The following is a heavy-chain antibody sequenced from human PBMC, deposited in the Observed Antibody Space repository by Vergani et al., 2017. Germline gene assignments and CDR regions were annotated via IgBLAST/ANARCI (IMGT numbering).Heavy chain of an antibody. CDR3: AGGVRYDDILTGYPAPGYYFDY. CDR2: IIPIFGTA. D-gene: IGHD3-9*01. V-gene: IGHV1-69*01. Sequence: QVQLVQSGAEVKKPGSSVKVSCKASGGTFSSYAISWVRQAPGQGLEWMGGIIPIFGTANYAQKFQGRVTITADESTSTAYMELSSLRSEDTAVYYCAGGVRYDDILTGYPAPGYYFDYWGQGTLVTVSS. J-gene: IGHJ4*02. CDR1: GGTFSSYA.